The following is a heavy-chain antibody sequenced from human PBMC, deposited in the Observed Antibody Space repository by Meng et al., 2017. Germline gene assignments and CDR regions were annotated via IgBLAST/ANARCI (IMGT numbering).Heavy chain of an antibody. CDR2: IYYSGST. V-gene: IGHV4-61*01. CDR3: AREAIFGVAPGALDY. J-gene: IGHJ4*02. D-gene: IGHD3-3*01. Sequence: QVPLPESGPGLVRPSESLSLTCTVSGGSVSSGSYYWSWIRQPPGKGLEWIGYIYYSGSTNYNPSLKSRVTISVDTSKNQFSLKLSSVTAADTAVYYCAREAIFGVAPGALDYWGQGTLVTGSS. CDR1: GGSVSSGSYY.